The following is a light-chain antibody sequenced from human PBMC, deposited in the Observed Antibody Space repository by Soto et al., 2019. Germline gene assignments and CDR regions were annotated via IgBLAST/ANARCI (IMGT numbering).Light chain of an antibody. J-gene: IGKJ1*01. CDR1: QGISSA. V-gene: IGKV1D-13*01. Sequence: AIPLPTSPSSLSASVGDRVTITCRASQGISSALAWYQQKPGKAPKLLIYDASRLESWVPSRFRGSGSGTDFTLTISSLQPEDFATYYCQQFNNYPWTFGQGTKVDI. CDR3: QQFNNYPWT. CDR2: DAS.